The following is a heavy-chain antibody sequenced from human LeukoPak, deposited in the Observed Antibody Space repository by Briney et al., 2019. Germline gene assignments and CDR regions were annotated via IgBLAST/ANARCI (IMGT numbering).Heavy chain of an antibody. CDR1: GGSISSYY. V-gene: IGHV4-59*01. CDR3: ARGVYIAAAQYAY. J-gene: IGHJ4*02. D-gene: IGHD6-13*01. CDR2: IYYSGTT. Sequence: SETLSLTCTVSGGSISSYYWSWIRPPPGKGLEWIGYIYYSGTTNYNHSLKSRVTISVDTSKNQFSLKLSSVTAADTAVYYCARGVYIAAAQYAYWGQGTLVTVSS.